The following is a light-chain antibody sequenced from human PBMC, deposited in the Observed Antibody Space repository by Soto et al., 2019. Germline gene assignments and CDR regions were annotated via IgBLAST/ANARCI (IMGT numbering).Light chain of an antibody. CDR1: QGIGVY. CDR2: AAS. CDR3: QKYNSAPLT. Sequence: DIQRTQSPSSLSASLGDRVTITCRASQGIGVYLAWFQQKPGKVPKLLIYAASALQSGVPSRFSGSGSGTDFTLTISSLQPEDFATYYCQKYNSAPLTFGGGTKVEI. V-gene: IGKV1-27*01. J-gene: IGKJ4*01.